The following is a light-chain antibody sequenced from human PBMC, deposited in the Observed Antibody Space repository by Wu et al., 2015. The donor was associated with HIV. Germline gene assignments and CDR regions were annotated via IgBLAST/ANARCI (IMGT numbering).Light chain of an antibody. V-gene: IGKV3-15*01. CDR3: QQYNNWPPLT. CDR1: QSINDN. J-gene: IGKJ4*01. Sequence: EIVMTQSPGTLSVSPGERATLSCRASQSINDNLAWYQQTPGQAPRLLIYGASTRATGIPARFSGSGFGTEFSLTISNMQSEDFAVYYCQQYNNWPPLTFGGGTKVEIK. CDR2: GAS.